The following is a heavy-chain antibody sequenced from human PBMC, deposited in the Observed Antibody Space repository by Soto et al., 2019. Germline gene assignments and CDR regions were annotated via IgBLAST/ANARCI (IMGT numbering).Heavy chain of an antibody. D-gene: IGHD1-26*01. CDR1: GYSISSSNW. J-gene: IGHJ4*02. CDR2: IYYSGTT. V-gene: IGHV4-28*01. CDR3: ARREIQGPIDY. Sequence: SETLSLTCAVSGYSISSSNWWGWIRQPPGKGLEWIGYIYYSGTTYYNPSLKSRVTMSVDTSKNQFSLKLTSVTAVDTAVYYCARREIQGPIDYRAQRTLDTGSS.